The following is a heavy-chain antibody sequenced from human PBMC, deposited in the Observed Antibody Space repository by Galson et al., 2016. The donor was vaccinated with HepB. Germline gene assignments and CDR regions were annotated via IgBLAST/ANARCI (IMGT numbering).Heavy chain of an antibody. CDR1: GDSVSSDSAA. V-gene: IGHV6-1*01. J-gene: IGHJ4*02. Sequence: CAISGDSVSSDSAAWNWIRQSPSRGLEWLGRTFYRSKWYIEYAPSVRSRLSISPDTSKNQFSLQLTSVTVADTAVYYCARDRGSGRHFFDSWGQGTLVSVSS. CDR3: ARDRGSGRHFFDS. D-gene: IGHD3-10*01. CDR2: TFYRSKWYI.